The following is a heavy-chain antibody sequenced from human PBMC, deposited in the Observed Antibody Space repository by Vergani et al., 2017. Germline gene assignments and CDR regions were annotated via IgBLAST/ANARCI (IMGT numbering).Heavy chain of an antibody. V-gene: IGHV1-69*01. D-gene: IGHD3-3*01. J-gene: IGHJ6*03. CDR1: GGTFSSYA. Sequence: QVQLVQSGAEVKKPGASVKVSCKASGGTFSSYAISWVRQAPGQGLERMGGIIPIFGTANYAQKFQGRVTITADESTSTAYMELSSLRSEDTAVYYCARGGITIFGVAGRYYYYYMDVWGKGTTVTVSS. CDR3: ARGGITIFGVAGRYYYYYMDV. CDR2: IIPIFGTA.